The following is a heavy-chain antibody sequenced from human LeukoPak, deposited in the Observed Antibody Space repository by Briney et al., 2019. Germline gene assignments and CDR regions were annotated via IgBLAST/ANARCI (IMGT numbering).Heavy chain of an antibody. V-gene: IGHV3-7*03. CDR2: VKQDGSEK. J-gene: IGHJ4*02. CDR1: GFTFSNYW. D-gene: IGHD1-26*01. CDR3: ARGDRVGVTTGHFDY. Sequence: GGSLRLSCAASGFTFSNYWITWVRQAPGKGLEWVANVKQDGSEKYYMDSVKGRFTISRDNAKNSLFLQMNSLRAEDTAVYYCARGDRVGVTTGHFDYWGQGTLVTVSS.